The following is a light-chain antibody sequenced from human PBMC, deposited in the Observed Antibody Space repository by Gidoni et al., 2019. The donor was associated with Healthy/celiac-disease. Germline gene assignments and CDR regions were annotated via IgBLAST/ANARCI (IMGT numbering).Light chain of an antibody. V-gene: IGLV2-23*01. Sequence: QPALTQPASVSGSPGQPITISCTGTSSDVGSYNLVSWYQQHPGKAPKLMIYEGSKRPSGVSNRFSGSKSGNTASLTISGLQAEDEADYYCCSYAGSSTWVFGGGTKLTVL. J-gene: IGLJ3*02. CDR3: CSYAGSSTWV. CDR1: SSDVGSYNL. CDR2: EGS.